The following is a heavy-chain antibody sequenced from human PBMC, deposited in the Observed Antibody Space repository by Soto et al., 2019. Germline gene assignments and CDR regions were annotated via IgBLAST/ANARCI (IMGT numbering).Heavy chain of an antibody. Sequence: PGGALRLSCAAPGFPCSGYWMSWARPAPGKGLEWVANIKQDGSEKYYVDSLKGRFTISRDNGKNSLYRPMNSLRDEDTTVYYCPTDVGDGDYENAFDIWGQGRMVTVSS. V-gene: IGHV3-7*03. D-gene: IGHD4-17*01. CDR2: IKQDGSEK. CDR3: PTDVGDGDYENAFDI. CDR1: GFPCSGYW. J-gene: IGHJ3*02.